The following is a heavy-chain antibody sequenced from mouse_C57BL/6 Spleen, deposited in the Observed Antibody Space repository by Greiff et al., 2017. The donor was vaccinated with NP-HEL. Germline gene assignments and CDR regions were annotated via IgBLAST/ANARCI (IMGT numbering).Heavy chain of an antibody. V-gene: IGHV5-17*01. D-gene: IGHD1-1*01. Sequence: EVQVVESGGGLVKPGGSLKLSCAASGFTFSDYGMHWVRQAPEKGLEWVAYISSGSSTIYYADTVKGRFTISRDNAKNTLFLQMTSLRSEDTAMYYCARNYGSPYYAMDYWGQGTSVTVSS. CDR2: ISSGSSTI. CDR1: GFTFSDYG. J-gene: IGHJ4*01. CDR3: ARNYGSPYYAMDY.